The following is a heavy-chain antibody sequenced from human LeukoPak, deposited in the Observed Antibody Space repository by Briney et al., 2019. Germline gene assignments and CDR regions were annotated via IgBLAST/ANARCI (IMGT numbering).Heavy chain of an antibody. J-gene: IGHJ4*02. D-gene: IGHD5-24*01. CDR2: ISGSGGKT. V-gene: IGHV3-23*01. CDR3: AKDQREEMPTISDY. CDR1: GFTFSSYA. Sequence: GGSLRLSCAASGFTFSSYAMSWVRQAPGKGLEWVSAISGSGGKTYYADSVKGRFTISRDNSKNTLYVQMNSLRAEDTAVYYCAKDQREEMPTISDYWGQGTLVTVST.